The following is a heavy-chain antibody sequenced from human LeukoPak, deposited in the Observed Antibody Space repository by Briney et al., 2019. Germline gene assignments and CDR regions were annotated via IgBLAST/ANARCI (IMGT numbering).Heavy chain of an antibody. Sequence: ASVKVSCKASGGTFSSYAISWVRQAPGQGLEWMGRIIPILGIANYAQKFQGRVTITADKSTSTAYMELSSLRSEDTAVYYCARDLYYYDSSGYLDAYWGQGTLVTVSS. V-gene: IGHV1-69*04. D-gene: IGHD3-22*01. J-gene: IGHJ4*02. CDR2: IIPILGIA. CDR1: GGTFSSYA. CDR3: ARDLYYYDSSGYLDAY.